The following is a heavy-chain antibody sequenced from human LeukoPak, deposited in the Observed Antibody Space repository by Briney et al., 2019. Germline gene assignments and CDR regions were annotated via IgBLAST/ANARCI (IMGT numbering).Heavy chain of an antibody. Sequence: GGSLRLSCAASGFTFSSYGMHWVRQAPGKGLEWVTFIRYDGSNKYYADSVKGRFTISRDNSKNTLYLQMNSLRAEDTAVYYCASGEYSSLYYFDYWGQGTLVTVSS. V-gene: IGHV3-30*02. CDR3: ASGEYSSLYYFDY. CDR1: GFTFSSYG. CDR2: IRYDGSNK. J-gene: IGHJ4*02. D-gene: IGHD6-6*01.